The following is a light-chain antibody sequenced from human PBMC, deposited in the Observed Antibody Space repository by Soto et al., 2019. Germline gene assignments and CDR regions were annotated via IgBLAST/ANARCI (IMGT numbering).Light chain of an antibody. Sequence: EIVVTQAQVTLSVSPLERASLFWTYSQSVSSSYLAWYQQKPGQAPTLLIYDASNRATGIPARFSGSGPGTDFTLTISSLEPEDFAVYYCQQRSNWPPITFGQGTRLEIK. CDR3: QQRSNWPPIT. CDR1: QSVSSSY. V-gene: IGKV3D-11*02. J-gene: IGKJ5*01. CDR2: DAS.